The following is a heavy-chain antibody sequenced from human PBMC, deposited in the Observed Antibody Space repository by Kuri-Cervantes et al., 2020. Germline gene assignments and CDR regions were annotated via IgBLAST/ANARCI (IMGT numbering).Heavy chain of an antibody. Sequence: GESLKISCAASGYTFTSYYMHWVRQAPGQGLEWMGIINPSGGSTSYAQKFQGRVTMTRDTSTSTVYMGLSSLRSEDTAVYYCARAGEDCYYMDVWGKGTTVTVSS. D-gene: IGHD4-17*01. V-gene: IGHV1-46*01. J-gene: IGHJ6*03. CDR2: INPSGGST. CDR3: ARAGEDCYYMDV. CDR1: GYTFTSYY.